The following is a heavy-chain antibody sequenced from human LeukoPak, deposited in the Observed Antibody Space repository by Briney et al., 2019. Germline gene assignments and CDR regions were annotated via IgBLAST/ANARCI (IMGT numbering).Heavy chain of an antibody. V-gene: IGHV3-30*18. CDR3: AKDPYRVVVATGNYLDP. Sequence: GRSLRLSCAASGFAFSYYGMHWVRHAPGKGLEWVAVISHDGSNIHYGDSVKGRFTISRGNSKNTVYLQMNSLRAEDTAIYYCAKDPYRVVVATGNYLDPWGQGTLVTVSS. CDR2: ISHDGSNI. D-gene: IGHD2-15*01. CDR1: GFAFSYYG. J-gene: IGHJ5*02.